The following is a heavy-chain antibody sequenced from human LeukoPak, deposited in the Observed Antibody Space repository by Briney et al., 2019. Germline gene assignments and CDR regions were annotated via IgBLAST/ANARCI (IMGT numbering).Heavy chain of an antibody. CDR2: ILFDGSKE. CDR3: AKASVGAIRDMDD. J-gene: IGHJ4*02. CDR1: GFSFSSYG. V-gene: IGHV3-30*02. D-gene: IGHD1-26*01. Sequence: PGGSLRLSCAASGFSFSSYGMHWVRQAPGKGLEWVAYILFDGSKEYYGDSVKGRFTISRDNSKNTLYVQMDSLRAEDTAVYYCAKASVGAIRDMDDWGQGTLVTVSS.